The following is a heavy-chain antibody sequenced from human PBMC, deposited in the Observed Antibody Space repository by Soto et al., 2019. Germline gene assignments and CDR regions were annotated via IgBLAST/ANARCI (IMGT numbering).Heavy chain of an antibody. V-gene: IGHV3-30*18. CDR2: ISYDGSNK. Sequence: GGSLRLSCAVSGFTFSSYGMHWVSQAQGKGLEWVAVISYDGSNKYYADSVKGRFTISRDNSKNTLYLQMNSLRAEDTAVYYCAKSRSRLGATDYFDYWGQGTLVTVSS. D-gene: IGHD1-26*01. CDR1: GFTFSSYG. CDR3: AKSRSRLGATDYFDY. J-gene: IGHJ4*02.